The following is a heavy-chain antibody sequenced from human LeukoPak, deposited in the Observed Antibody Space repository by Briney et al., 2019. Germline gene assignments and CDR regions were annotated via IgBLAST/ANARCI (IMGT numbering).Heavy chain of an antibody. D-gene: IGHD3-9*01. CDR2: IVGNGVTT. CDR1: GFTFRNYA. V-gene: IGHV3-23*01. Sequence: GASLRLSCAASGFTFRNYAMSWVRQAPGKGLEWVSAIVGNGVTTYYADSVQGRFTISRDNSKNTLYLQMNSLRAEDTALYYCTKWGDYDGSTGYYDSDYWGQGTLLTVSS. J-gene: IGHJ4*02. CDR3: TKWGDYDGSTGYYDSDY.